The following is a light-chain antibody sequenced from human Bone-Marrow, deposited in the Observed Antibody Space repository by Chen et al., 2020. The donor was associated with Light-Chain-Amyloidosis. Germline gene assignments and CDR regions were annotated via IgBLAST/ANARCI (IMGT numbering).Light chain of an antibody. CDR2: DVT. CDR3: SSYTSSSTQV. V-gene: IGLV2-14*03. J-gene: IGLJ2*01. CDR1: SSDVGGYTY. Sequence: QPPLTQPASVSGPPGQSITISRSGTSSDVGGYTYVSWYQQHPGKVPKLMIFDVTNRPSGVSHRFSGSKSGNTASLTISGLQADDEADYYCSSYTSSSTQVFGGGTKLTVL.